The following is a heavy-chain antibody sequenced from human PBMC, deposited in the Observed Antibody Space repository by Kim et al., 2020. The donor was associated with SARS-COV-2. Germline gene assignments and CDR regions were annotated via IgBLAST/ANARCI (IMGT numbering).Heavy chain of an antibody. V-gene: IGHV3-23*03. D-gene: IGHD3-10*01. CDR1: GFTFSSYV. CDR3: AKGVRLLWFGELSPFDY. CDR2: IYSGGSST. Sequence: GGSLRLSCAASGFTFSSYVMSWVRQAPGKGLEWVSVIYSGGSSTYYADSVKGRFTISRDNSKNTLYLQMNSLRAEDTAVYYCAKGVRLLWFGELSPFDYWGQGTLVTVSS. J-gene: IGHJ4*02.